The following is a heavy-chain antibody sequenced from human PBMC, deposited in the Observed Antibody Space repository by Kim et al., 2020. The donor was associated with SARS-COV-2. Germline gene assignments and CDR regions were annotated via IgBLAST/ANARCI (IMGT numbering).Heavy chain of an antibody. D-gene: IGHD6-19*01. J-gene: IGHJ4*02. CDR1: GGSFSGYY. Sequence: SETLSLTCAVYGGSFSGYYWSWIRQPPGKGLEWIGEINHSGSTNYNPSLKSRVTISVDTSKNQFSLKLSSVTAADTAVYYCASTPPYSSREFDYWGQGTLVTVSS. CDR3: ASTPPYSSREFDY. V-gene: IGHV4-34*01. CDR2: INHSGST.